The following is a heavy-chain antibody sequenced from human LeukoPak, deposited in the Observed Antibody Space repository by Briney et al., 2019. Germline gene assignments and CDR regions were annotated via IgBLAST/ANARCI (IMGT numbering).Heavy chain of an antibody. Sequence: GALRLSCAASGFTFSSYGMHWVRQAPGKGLEWVAVISYDGSNKYYADSVKGRFTISRDNSKNTLYLQMNSLRAEDTAVYYCAKSGRGRLGEIDYWGQGTLVTVSS. J-gene: IGHJ4*02. V-gene: IGHV3-30*18. D-gene: IGHD3-10*01. CDR2: ISYDGSNK. CDR3: AKSGRGRLGEIDY. CDR1: GFTFSSYG.